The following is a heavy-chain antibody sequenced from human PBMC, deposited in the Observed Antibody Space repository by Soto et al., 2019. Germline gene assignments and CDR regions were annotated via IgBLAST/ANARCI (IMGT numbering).Heavy chain of an antibody. Sequence: PSETLSLTCAVYGVPFSGYDWSWIRHSPGKGLEWIGEINHSGNTNYNPSLKSRVTMLVDTSKNQFSLSLSSVTAADTAVYYCANLIVFHSSYYHDYWGHGTLVTVSS. D-gene: IGHD1-26*01. CDR1: GVPFSGYD. CDR3: ANLIVFHSSYYHDY. V-gene: IGHV4-34*01. CDR2: INHSGNT. J-gene: IGHJ4*01.